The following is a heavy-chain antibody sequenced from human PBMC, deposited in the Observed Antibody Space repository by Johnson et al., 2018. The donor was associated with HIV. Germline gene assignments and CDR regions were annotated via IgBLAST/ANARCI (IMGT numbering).Heavy chain of an antibody. Sequence: VQLVESGGGLVQPGGSLRLSCAASGFTFSTYWMSWVRQAPGKGLEWVANIKEDGSEKYYVDSVKGRFTISRDNAKNSLSLQMNSLRVEDTAVYYCARRSGYAFDIWGQGTMVTVSS. CDR3: ARRSGYAFDI. J-gene: IGHJ3*02. V-gene: IGHV3-7*05. CDR2: IKEDGSEK. CDR1: GFTFSTYW. D-gene: IGHD5-24*01.